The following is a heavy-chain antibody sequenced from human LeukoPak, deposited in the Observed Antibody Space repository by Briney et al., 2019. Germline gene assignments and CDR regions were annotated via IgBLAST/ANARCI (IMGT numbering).Heavy chain of an antibody. CDR1: GGSISSGSHY. Sequence: PSETLSLTCTVSGGSISSGSHYWSWIRQPAGKGLEWIGRIYTSGSTNYNPSLKSRVTISVDTSKNQFSLKLSSVTAADTAVYYCARDPWRYGPFDPWGQGTLVTVSS. J-gene: IGHJ5*02. CDR2: IYTSGST. CDR3: ARDPWRYGPFDP. D-gene: IGHD1-1*01. V-gene: IGHV4-61*02.